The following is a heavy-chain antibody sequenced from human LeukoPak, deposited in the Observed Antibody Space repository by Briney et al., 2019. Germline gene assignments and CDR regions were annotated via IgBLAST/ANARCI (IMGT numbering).Heavy chain of an antibody. Sequence: GGSLRPSCAASGFTFSSYEMSWVRQAPGKGLEWVSHISSSGSTIYYTDSVKGRFTISRDNSKNSLYLQMNSLRAEDTAIYYCARTVARIGYWGQGTLVTVSS. J-gene: IGHJ4*02. CDR2: ISSSGSTI. CDR1: GFTFSSYE. D-gene: IGHD4-23*01. V-gene: IGHV3-48*03. CDR3: ARTVARIGY.